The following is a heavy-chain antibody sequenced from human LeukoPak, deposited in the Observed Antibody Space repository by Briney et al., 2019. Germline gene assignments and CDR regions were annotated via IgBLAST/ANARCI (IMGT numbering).Heavy chain of an antibody. CDR3: ARDRYYDYVWGSYRGY. D-gene: IGHD3-16*02. J-gene: IGHJ4*02. CDR2: ISYDGSNK. V-gene: IGHV3-30-3*01. CDR1: GFTFSNYA. Sequence: GGSLRLSCAASGFTFSNYAMHWVRQAPGKGLEWVAVISYDGSNKYYADSVKGRFTISRDNAKNSLYLQMNSLRAEDTAVYYCARDRYYDYVWGSYRGYWGQGTLVTVSS.